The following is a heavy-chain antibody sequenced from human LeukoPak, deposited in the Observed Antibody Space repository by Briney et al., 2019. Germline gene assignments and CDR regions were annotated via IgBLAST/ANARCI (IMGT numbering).Heavy chain of an antibody. CDR1: GGSISSSSYY. J-gene: IGHJ4*02. CDR2: IYYSGST. Sequence: SETLSLACTVSGGSISSSSYYWGWIRQPPGEGLEWIGSIYYSGSTYYNPSLKSRVTISVDTSKNQFSLKLSSVTAADTAVYYCARLSPSGSYFLRYLNFDYWGQGTLVTVSS. V-gene: IGHV4-39*01. D-gene: IGHD1-26*01. CDR3: ARLSPSGSYFLRYLNFDY.